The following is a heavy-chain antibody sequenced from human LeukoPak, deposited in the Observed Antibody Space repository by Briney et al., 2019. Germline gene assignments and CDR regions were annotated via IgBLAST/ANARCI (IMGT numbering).Heavy chain of an antibody. J-gene: IGHJ4*02. Sequence: SETLSLTCAVSGGSISSSNWWSWVRQPPGKGLEWIGEIYHSGSTNYNPSLKSRVTISVDKSKNQFSLKLSSVTAADTAVYYCARASHDYGDYSHFDYWGQGTLVTVSS. CDR1: GGSISSSNW. CDR3: ARASHDYGDYSHFDY. D-gene: IGHD4-17*01. V-gene: IGHV4-4*02. CDR2: IYHSGST.